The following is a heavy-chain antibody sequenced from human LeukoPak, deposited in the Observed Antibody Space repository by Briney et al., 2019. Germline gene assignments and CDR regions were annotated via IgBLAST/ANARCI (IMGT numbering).Heavy chain of an antibody. CDR2: ISGSGGST. CDR3: ATPAPHGSDPSLYYYYMDV. J-gene: IGHJ6*03. D-gene: IGHD3-10*01. Sequence: GGSLRLSCAASGFTFSSYAMHWVRQAPGKGLEWVSSISGSGGSTYYADSVKGRFTISRDNSKNTLYLQMNSLRAEDTAVYCCATPAPHGSDPSLYYYYMDVWGKGTTVTISS. V-gene: IGHV3-23*01. CDR1: GFTFSSYA.